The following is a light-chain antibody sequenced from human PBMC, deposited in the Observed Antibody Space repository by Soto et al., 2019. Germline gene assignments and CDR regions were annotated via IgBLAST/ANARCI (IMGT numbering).Light chain of an antibody. CDR3: QKYGGE. CDR1: QDISNY. J-gene: IGKJ1*01. CDR2: AAS. Sequence: DIQMTQSPSSLSASVGDRVTITCRASQDISNYIVWYQQKPGKVPKLLIYAASTLQSGVPSRFSGGGSGTDFTLTISRLQPEDVATYFCQKYGGEFGQGTKVEI. V-gene: IGKV1-27*01.